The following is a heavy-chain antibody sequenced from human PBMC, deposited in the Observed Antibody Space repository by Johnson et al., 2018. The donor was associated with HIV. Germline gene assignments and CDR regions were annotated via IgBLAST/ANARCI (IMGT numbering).Heavy chain of an antibody. CDR1: GFTFSGYA. CDR2: IKQDGSEK. D-gene: IGHD1-26*01. V-gene: IGHV3-7*01. Sequence: VQLVESGGGVVQPGRSLRLSCAASGFTFSGYAMHWVRQAPGKGLEWVAYIKQDGSEKYYVDSVKGRFIISRDNTKNTLYLQMNSLRADDTAVYYCARDKGRGAFDIWGQGTMVTVSS. CDR3: ARDKGRGAFDI. J-gene: IGHJ3*02.